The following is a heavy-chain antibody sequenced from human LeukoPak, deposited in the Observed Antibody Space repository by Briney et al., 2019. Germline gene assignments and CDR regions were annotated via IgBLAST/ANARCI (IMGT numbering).Heavy chain of an antibody. CDR3: ARSTGYSSGWHRADY. D-gene: IGHD6-19*01. Sequence: SETLSLTCTVSGGFISSGGYYWSWIRQHPGKGLEWIGYIYYSGSTYYNPSLKSRVTISVDTSKNQFSLKLSSVTAADTAVYYCARSTGYSSGWHRADYWGQGTLVTVSS. CDR1: GGFISSGGYY. J-gene: IGHJ4*02. CDR2: IYYSGST. V-gene: IGHV4-31*03.